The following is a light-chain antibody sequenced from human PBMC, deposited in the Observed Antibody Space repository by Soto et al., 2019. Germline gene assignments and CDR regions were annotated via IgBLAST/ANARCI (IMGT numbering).Light chain of an antibody. V-gene: IGLV1-47*01. CDR1: SSNIETNY. Sequence: QSVLTQPPSASGTPGQRVTISCSGSSSNIETNYVYWYQQLPGTAPKVLIYRNNQRPSRVPDRFSASKSGTSASLAISGLRSEYEADYYCAAWDGSLSGWVFGGGTKLTVL. CDR3: AAWDGSLSGWV. J-gene: IGLJ3*02. CDR2: RNN.